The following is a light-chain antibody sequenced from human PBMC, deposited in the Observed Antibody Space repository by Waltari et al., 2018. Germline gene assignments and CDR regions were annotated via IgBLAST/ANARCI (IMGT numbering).Light chain of an antibody. V-gene: IGKV1-9*01. Sequence: DIQLTQSPSFLSASVGDRVTITCRSSQGISNYLAWYQQKPGKAPKLLIHTASTLQGGVPSRFSGSGPGTEFTLTISSLQPEDFATYYCQQSYSTPPGFTFGPGTKVDIK. CDR2: TAS. CDR3: QQSYSTPPGFT. CDR1: QGISNY. J-gene: IGKJ3*01.